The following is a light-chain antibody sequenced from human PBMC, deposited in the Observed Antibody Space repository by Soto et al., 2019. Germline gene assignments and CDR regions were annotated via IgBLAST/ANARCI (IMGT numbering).Light chain of an antibody. V-gene: IGLV2-14*01. CDR2: EVS. CDR3: SSCTSSSTRGNV. J-gene: IGLJ1*01. Sequence: QSALTQPASVSGSPGQPITISCTGTSSDVGSYNYVSWYQQHPGKAPKFMIFEVSNRPSGVSNRFSGSKSGNTASLTISGLQAEDEADYYCSSCTSSSTRGNVFGTGTKVTVL. CDR1: SSDVGSYNY.